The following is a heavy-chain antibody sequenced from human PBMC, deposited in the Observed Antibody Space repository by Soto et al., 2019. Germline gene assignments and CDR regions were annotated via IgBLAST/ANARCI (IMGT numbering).Heavy chain of an antibody. J-gene: IGHJ3*02. Sequence: PSDTLSLTCTVSGGSISSSSYYWGWIRQPPGKGLEWIGSIYYSVSTYYNPSLKSRVTISVDTSKNQFSLKLSSVTAADTAVYYCEVAVAGYPSVAFDIWGQGTMVTGSS. V-gene: IGHV4-39*01. CDR3: EVAVAGYPSVAFDI. CDR2: IYYSVST. CDR1: GGSISSSSYY. D-gene: IGHD6-19*01.